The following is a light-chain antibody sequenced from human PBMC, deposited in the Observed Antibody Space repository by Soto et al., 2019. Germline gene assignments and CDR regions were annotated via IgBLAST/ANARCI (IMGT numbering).Light chain of an antibody. CDR3: QQYYSTPQIT. CDR1: QSVLYSSNNKNY. V-gene: IGKV4-1*01. CDR2: WAS. J-gene: IGKJ5*01. Sequence: DIVMTQSPDSLAVSLGERATINCKSSQSVLYSSNNKNYLAWYQQKPGQPPKLLIYWASTRESGVPDRFNGSGSGTDFTLTISSLQAEDVAVYYCQQYYSTPQITFGQGTRLEIK.